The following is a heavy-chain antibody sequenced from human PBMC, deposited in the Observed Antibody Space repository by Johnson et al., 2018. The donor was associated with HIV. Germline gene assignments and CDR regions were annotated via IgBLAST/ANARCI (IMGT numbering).Heavy chain of an antibody. V-gene: IGHV3-23*04. CDR3: AKDLATANLYDAFDI. CDR2: ISGSGGST. J-gene: IGHJ3*02. D-gene: IGHD5-12*01. CDR1: GFTFSSFA. Sequence: VQLVESGGGVVQPGRSLRLSCAASGFTFSSFAIHWVRQAPGKGLEWVSAISGSGGSTYYADSVKGRFTISRDNSKNTLYLQMNSLRAEDTAVYYCAKDLATANLYDAFDIWGQGTMVTVSS.